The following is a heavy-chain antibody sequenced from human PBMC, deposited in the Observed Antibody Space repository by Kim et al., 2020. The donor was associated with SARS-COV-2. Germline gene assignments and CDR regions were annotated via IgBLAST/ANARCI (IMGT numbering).Heavy chain of an antibody. D-gene: IGHD2-21*01. CDR1: GYTFTNYA. Sequence: ASVKVSCKASGYTFTNYAIHWVRQAPGQSLEWMGWIIASNGNTKYSQNFQGRVTITRDTSASTVYIELSSLRSEDTAVYYCARRGDDRGDYYYAHWGQGALVTVSS. V-gene: IGHV1-3*01. CDR2: IIASNGNT. CDR3: ARRGDDRGDYYYAH. J-gene: IGHJ4*02.